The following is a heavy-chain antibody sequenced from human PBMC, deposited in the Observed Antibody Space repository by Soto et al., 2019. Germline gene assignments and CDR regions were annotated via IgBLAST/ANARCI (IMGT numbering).Heavy chain of an antibody. V-gene: IGHV1-18*01. CDR3: ARDFRDYGDENDAFDI. Sequence: GASVKVSWKASGYTFTSYCISWVRQAPGQGLEWMGWISAYNGNTNYAQKLQGRVTMTTDTSTSTAYMELRSLRSDDTAVYYCARDFRDYGDENDAFDIWGQGTVVTVSS. D-gene: IGHD4-17*01. J-gene: IGHJ3*02. CDR2: ISAYNGNT. CDR1: GYTFTSYC.